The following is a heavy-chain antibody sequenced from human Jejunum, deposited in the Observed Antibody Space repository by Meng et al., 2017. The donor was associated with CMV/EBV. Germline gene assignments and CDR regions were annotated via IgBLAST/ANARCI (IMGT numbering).Heavy chain of an antibody. CDR2: ISSGGTST. CDR1: FTFSEDV. J-gene: IGHJ4*02. Sequence: FTFSEDVMSWVRQAPVEGLEWVSGISSGGTSTYYEDSVKGRFTISRDNSRNTLYLQMNRLRAEDTAVYYCAKGYYDSSGYYYADDYWGQGTLVTVSS. V-gene: IGHV3-23*01. D-gene: IGHD3-22*01. CDR3: AKGYYDSSGYYYADDY.